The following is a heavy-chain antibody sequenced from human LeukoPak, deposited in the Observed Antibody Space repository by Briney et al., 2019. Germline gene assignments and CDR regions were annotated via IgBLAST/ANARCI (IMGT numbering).Heavy chain of an antibody. Sequence: GGSLRLSCAASGFTFDDYAMHWVRQAPGKGLEWVSGISWNSGSIGYADSVKGRFTISRDNAKNSLYLQMNSLRAEDTALYYCARAGIAVAGTRFKDYWGQGTLVTVSS. CDR1: GFTFDDYA. J-gene: IGHJ4*02. V-gene: IGHV3-9*01. CDR2: ISWNSGSI. D-gene: IGHD6-19*01. CDR3: ARAGIAVAGTRFKDY.